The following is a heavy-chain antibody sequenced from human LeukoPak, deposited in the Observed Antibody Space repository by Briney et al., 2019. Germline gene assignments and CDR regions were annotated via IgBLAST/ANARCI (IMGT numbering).Heavy chain of an antibody. D-gene: IGHD2/OR15-2a*01. Sequence: HPGGSLRPSCAASGFTFSSYGMHWVRQAPGKGLEWVAVISYDGSNKYYADSVKGRFTISRDNSKNTLYLQMNSLRAEDTAVYYCAKDFSRKKLSDYFDYWGQGTLVTVSS. CDR3: AKDFSRKKLSDYFDY. V-gene: IGHV3-30*18. J-gene: IGHJ4*02. CDR2: ISYDGSNK. CDR1: GFTFSSYG.